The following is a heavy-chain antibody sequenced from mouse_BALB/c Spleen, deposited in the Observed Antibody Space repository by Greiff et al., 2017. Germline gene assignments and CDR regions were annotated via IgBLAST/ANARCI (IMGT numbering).Heavy chain of an antibody. CDR2: ISDGGSYT. CDR3: ARALRLYYAMDY. D-gene: IGHD1-2*01. Sequence: EVQLVESGGGLVKPGGSLKLSCAASGFTFSDYYMYWVRQTPEKRLEWVATISDGGSYTYYPDSVKGRFTISRDNAKNNLYLQMSSLKSEDTAMYYCARALRLYYAMDYWGQGTSVTVSS. V-gene: IGHV5-4*02. CDR1: GFTFSDYY. J-gene: IGHJ4*01.